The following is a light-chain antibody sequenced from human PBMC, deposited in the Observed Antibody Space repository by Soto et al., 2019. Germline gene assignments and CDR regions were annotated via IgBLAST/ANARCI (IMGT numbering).Light chain of an antibody. CDR3: QQYNNWPQT. CDR1: PSVSGN. CDR2: GAS. Sequence: EIVMTQSPATLSVSPGERATLSCRASPSVSGNLAWYQQKPGQAPRLLIYGASTRATGIPARFSGSGSGTEFILTISSLQSEDFAVYYCQQYNNWPQTFGQGTKVEIK. J-gene: IGKJ1*01. V-gene: IGKV3-15*01.